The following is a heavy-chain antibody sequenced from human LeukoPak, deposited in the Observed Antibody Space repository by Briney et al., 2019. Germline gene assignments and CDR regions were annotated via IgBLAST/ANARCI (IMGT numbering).Heavy chain of an antibody. CDR2: ISYDGSNK. J-gene: IGHJ3*02. CDR3: ASVDTAMEAFDI. D-gene: IGHD5-18*01. CDR1: GFTFSSYG. Sequence: GRSLRLSCAASGFTFSSYGMHWVRQAPGKGLEWVAVISYDGSNKYYADSVKGRFTISRDNSKNTLYLQMNSLRAEDTAVYYCASVDTAMEAFDIWGQGTMVTVSS. V-gene: IGHV3-30*03.